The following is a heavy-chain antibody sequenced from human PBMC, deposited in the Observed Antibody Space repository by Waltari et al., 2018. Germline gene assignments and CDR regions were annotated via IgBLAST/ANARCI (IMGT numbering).Heavy chain of an antibody. CDR1: GFTYSRYS. D-gene: IGHD6-13*01. Sequence: EVQLVESGGGLVKPGGSLRLPCSASGFTYSRYSMNWVRQAPGKGLEWVSSISSGGDSMYYADSLKGRFSISRDNAKNLVYLEMNSLRAEETAVYYCARLNAAGVGSDYWGQGILVTVSS. CDR3: ARLNAAGVGSDY. CDR2: ISSGGDSM. V-gene: IGHV3-21*01. J-gene: IGHJ4*02.